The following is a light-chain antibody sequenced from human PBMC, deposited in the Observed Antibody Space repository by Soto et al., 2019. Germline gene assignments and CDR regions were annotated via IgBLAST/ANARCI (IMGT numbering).Light chain of an antibody. CDR3: QQVTTFPRT. J-gene: IGKJ1*01. CDR1: QGISTW. CDR2: GAF. V-gene: IGKV1-12*01. Sequence: DIQMTQYPSSVAAAVVDRVTITFLASQGISTWLAWYQHKPGTAPKLLIFGAFSLQRGVPSRFAGSGSGTDFTLTIKSLQLEDVATYYCQQVTTFPRTFGQGTKVDIK.